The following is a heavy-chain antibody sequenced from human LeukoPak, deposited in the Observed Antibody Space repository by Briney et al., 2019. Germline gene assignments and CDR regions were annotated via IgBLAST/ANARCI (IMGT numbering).Heavy chain of an antibody. CDR1: GFTFDDYA. Sequence: PGRSLRLSCAASGFTFDDYAMHWVRQAPGKGLEWVSGISWNSGSIGYADSVKGRFTISRDNAKNSLYLQMNSLRAEDTALYYCAKDPTEIVATRHGYWGQGTLVTVSS. D-gene: IGHD5-12*01. J-gene: IGHJ4*02. V-gene: IGHV3-9*01. CDR2: ISWNSGSI. CDR3: AKDPTEIVATRHGY.